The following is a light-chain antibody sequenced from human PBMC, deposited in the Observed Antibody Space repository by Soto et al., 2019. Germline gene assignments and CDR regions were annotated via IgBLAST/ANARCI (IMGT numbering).Light chain of an antibody. V-gene: IGKV3-11*01. J-gene: IGKJ4*01. CDR1: QSFSSY. CDR2: DAS. Sequence: EIVLTQSPATLSLSPGERATLSCRASQSFSSYLAWYQQKPGQAPRLLIYDASNRATGIPARFSGSGSGTDFTLTISSLEPEDFAVYYCQQRSNWPLTFGGGTKVESK. CDR3: QQRSNWPLT.